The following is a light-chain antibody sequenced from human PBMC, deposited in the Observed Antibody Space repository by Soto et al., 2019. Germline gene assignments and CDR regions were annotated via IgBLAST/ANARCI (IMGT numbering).Light chain of an antibody. CDR1: SSDIGSYNY. CDR2: DVS. V-gene: IGLV2-14*01. Sequence: QPVLTQPASMSGSPGQSITISCTGSSSDIGSYNYVSWYQQHPGRAPKLLIYDVSYRPSGISDRFSGSKSDNTASLTISGLRPEDETDYYCSSYGASSTLFGGGTKVTVL. J-gene: IGLJ2*01. CDR3: SSYGASSTL.